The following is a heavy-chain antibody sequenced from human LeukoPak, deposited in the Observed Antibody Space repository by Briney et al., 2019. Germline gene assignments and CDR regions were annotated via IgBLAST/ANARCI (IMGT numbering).Heavy chain of an antibody. Sequence: GASVKVSCKASGYTFTSYGISWVRQAPGQGLEWMGWISAYNGNTNYAQKLQGRVTMTTDTSTSTAYMELRSLRSDDTAVYYCARDLLYDSSGYTNYFDYWGQRTLVTVSS. D-gene: IGHD3-22*01. CDR1: GYTFTSYG. CDR2: ISAYNGNT. CDR3: ARDLLYDSSGYTNYFDY. J-gene: IGHJ4*02. V-gene: IGHV1-18*01.